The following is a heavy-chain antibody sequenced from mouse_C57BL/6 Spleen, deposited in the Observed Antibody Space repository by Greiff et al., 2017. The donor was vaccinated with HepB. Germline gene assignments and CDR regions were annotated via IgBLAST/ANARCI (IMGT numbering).Heavy chain of an antibody. CDR1: GYAFSSSW. CDR2: IYPGDGDT. J-gene: IGHJ4*01. V-gene: IGHV1-82*01. Sequence: VQVVESGPELVKPGASVKISCKASGYAFSSSWMNWVKQRPGKGLEWIGRIYPGDGDTNYNGKFKGKATLTADKSSSTAYMQLSSLTSEDSAVYFCARGDYYGSSYYYAMDYWGQGTSVTVSS. CDR3: ARGDYYGSSYYYAMDY. D-gene: IGHD1-1*01.